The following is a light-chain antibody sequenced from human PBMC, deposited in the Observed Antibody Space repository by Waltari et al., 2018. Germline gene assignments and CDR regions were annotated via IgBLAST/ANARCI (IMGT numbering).Light chain of an antibody. CDR3: AAWDDSLSGRV. CDR1: RSNIGSNY. V-gene: IGLV1-47*01. J-gene: IGLJ3*02. CDR2: RNN. Sequence: QSVLTQPPSASGTPGQRVTISCSGSRSNIGSNYVYWYQQLPGTAPKLLIYRNNQGPSGVPDRFAGSKSGTSASLAISGLRSEDEADYCCAAWDDSLSGRVFGGGTKVTVL.